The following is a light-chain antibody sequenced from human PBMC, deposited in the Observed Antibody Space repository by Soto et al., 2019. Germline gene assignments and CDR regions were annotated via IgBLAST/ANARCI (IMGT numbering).Light chain of an antibody. CDR3: CSYTASTTLL. CDR1: SSDIGTYGF. Sequence: QSALTQPASVSGSPGQSITISCTGTSSDIGTYGFVSWFQQRPDKVPKLIIYDVTNRPSGVSNRFSGSKSGNTASLTISGLQADDEADYYCCSYTASTTLLFGGGTQLTVL. V-gene: IGLV2-14*01. CDR2: DVT. J-gene: IGLJ2*01.